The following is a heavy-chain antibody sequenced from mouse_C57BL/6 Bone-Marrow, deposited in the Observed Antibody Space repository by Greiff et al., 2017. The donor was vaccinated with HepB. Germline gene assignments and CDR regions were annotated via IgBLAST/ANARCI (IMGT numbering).Heavy chain of an antibody. D-gene: IGHD2-1*01. Sequence: VQLQQSGPGLVAPSQSLSITCTVSGFSLTSYAISWVRQPPGKGLEWLGVIWTGGGTNYNSALKSRLSISKDNSKSQVFLKMNSLQTDDTARYYCARAGGYGNYVAMDYWGQGTSVTVSS. V-gene: IGHV2-9-1*01. CDR2: IWTGGGT. CDR3: ARAGGYGNYVAMDY. CDR1: GFSLTSYA. J-gene: IGHJ4*01.